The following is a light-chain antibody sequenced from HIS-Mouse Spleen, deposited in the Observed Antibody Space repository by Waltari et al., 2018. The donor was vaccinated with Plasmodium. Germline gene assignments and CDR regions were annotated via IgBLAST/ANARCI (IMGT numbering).Light chain of an antibody. CDR2: EDS. V-gene: IGLV3-10*01. J-gene: IGLJ3*02. CDR1: ALPKKY. Sequence: SYELTQPPSVSVSPGQKARITCSGDALPKKYASWYQQQSGQAPELVIYEDSKRPSGIPERFSGSSSGTMATLTISGAQVEDEADYYCYSTDSSGNHRVFGGGTKLTVL. CDR3: YSTDSSGNHRV.